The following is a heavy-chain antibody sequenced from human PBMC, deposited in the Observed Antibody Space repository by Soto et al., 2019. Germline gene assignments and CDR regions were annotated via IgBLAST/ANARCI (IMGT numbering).Heavy chain of an antibody. CDR1: GFTFSSYA. J-gene: IGHJ4*02. V-gene: IGHV3-23*01. CDR3: ARDVYSWWQQNYYFVY. D-gene: IGHD2-8*01. Sequence: GGSLRLSCAASGFTFSSYAMSWVRQAPGKGLEWVSAISGSGGSTYYADSVKGRFTISRDNSKNTLYLQMNSLRAEDTAVYYCARDVYSWWQQNYYFVYWGQGTLVTVSS. CDR2: ISGSGGST.